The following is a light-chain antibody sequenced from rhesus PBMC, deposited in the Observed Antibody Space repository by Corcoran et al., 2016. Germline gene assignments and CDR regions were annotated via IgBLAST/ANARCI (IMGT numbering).Light chain of an antibody. J-gene: IGKJ3*01. Sequence: DIVMTQTPLSLSVTPGEPASISCRSSQSLLHSNGYTYLHWYLQKPGQSPQLLIYEVSNRASGVPARFSGNGSGTDFTLKISRVEAEDVGVYYCEQTLQTPFTFGPGTKLDIK. CDR3: EQTLQTPFT. V-gene: IGKV2-78*01. CDR1: QSLLHSNGYTY. CDR2: EVS.